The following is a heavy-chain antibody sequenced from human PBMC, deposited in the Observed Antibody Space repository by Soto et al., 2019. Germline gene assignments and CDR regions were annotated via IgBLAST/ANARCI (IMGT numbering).Heavy chain of an antibody. CDR2: IWYDGSNK. Sequence: GGSLRLSCAASGFTFSSYGMHWVRQAPGKGLEWVAVIWYDGSNKYYADSVKGRFTISRDNSKNTLYLQMNSLRAEDTAVYYCARGSSGYEPLDYWGLGTLVTVSS. D-gene: IGHD5-12*01. J-gene: IGHJ4*02. CDR1: GFTFSSYG. V-gene: IGHV3-33*01. CDR3: ARGSSGYEPLDY.